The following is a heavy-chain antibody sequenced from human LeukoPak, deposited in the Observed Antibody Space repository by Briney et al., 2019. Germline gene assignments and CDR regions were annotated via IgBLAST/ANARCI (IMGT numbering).Heavy chain of an antibody. V-gene: IGHV3-30*03. J-gene: IGHJ6*02. Sequence: GGSLRLSCAASGFTFSSYGMHWVRQAPGKGLEWVAVISYDGSNKYYADSVKGRFTISRDNSKNSLYLQMSNLRAEDTAVYFCARGGGLDVWGQGATVTVSS. CDR3: ARGGGLDV. CDR2: ISYDGSNK. D-gene: IGHD3-16*01. CDR1: GFTFSSYG.